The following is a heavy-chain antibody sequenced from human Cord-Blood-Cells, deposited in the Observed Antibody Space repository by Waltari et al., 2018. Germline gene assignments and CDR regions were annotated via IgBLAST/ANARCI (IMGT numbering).Heavy chain of an antibody. CDR3: ARSPQYNWNYFDY. CDR1: GGSISSYY. D-gene: IGHD1-20*01. J-gene: IGHJ4*02. Sequence: QVQLQESGPGLVKPSETLSLTCTVSGGSISSYYWSWIRQPPGKGLEWIGYIYYSGSTNYHPSLKSRVTISVDTSKNQFSLKLSSVTAADTAVYYCARSPQYNWNYFDYWGQGTLVTVSS. CDR2: IYYSGST. V-gene: IGHV4-59*01.